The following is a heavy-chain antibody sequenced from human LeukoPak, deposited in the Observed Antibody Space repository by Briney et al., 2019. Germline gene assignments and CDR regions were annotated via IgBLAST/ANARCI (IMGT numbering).Heavy chain of an antibody. CDR1: GGSISSYY. CDR2: IYTSGST. Sequence: SETLSLTCTVSGGSISSYYWSWLRQPARKGLEWIGRIYTSGSTNYNPSLKSRVTMSVDTSKNQFSLKLSSVTAADTAVYYCARAPMVRGVIISYFDCWGQGTLVTVSS. CDR3: ARAPMVRGVIISYFDC. V-gene: IGHV4-4*07. D-gene: IGHD3-10*01. J-gene: IGHJ4*02.